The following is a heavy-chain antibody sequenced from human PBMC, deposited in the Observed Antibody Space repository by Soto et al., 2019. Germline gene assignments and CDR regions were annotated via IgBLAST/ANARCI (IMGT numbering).Heavy chain of an antibody. J-gene: IGHJ4*02. V-gene: IGHV3-74*01. CDR3: ARGEMSTITASDY. CDR1: GFTFSIYW. Sequence: PGVSLILSCAASGFTFSIYWMHWVRQAPGKGLVWVSRISDDGSDTSNADFVKGRFTISRDNAKDTLYLQMNSLGADDTAVYYCARGEMSTITASDYWGQGT. D-gene: IGHD3-16*01. CDR2: ISDDGSDT.